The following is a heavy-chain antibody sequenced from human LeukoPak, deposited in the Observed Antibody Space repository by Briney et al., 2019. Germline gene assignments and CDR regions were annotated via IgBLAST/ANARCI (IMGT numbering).Heavy chain of an antibody. V-gene: IGHV3-30*04. CDR2: ISYDGSNK. Sequence: GGSLRLSCAASGFTFSSYAMHWVRQAPGKGLEWVTVISYDGSNKYYADSVKGRFTISRDNSKNTLYLQMNSPRAEDTAVYYCAKGFYEILTGYFPFDLRGQGTLVTVSS. D-gene: IGHD3-9*01. CDR3: AKGFYEILTGYFPFDL. CDR1: GFTFSSYA. J-gene: IGHJ4*02.